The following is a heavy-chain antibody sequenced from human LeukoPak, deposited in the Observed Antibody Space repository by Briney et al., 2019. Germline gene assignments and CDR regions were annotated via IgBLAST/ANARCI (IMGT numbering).Heavy chain of an antibody. Sequence: GGSLRLSCAASGFTFDDDAMHWVRQAPGKGLEWVSGISWNSGSIDYADSVKGRFTISRDNAKNSLYLQMNSLRAEDTALYYCARDVFGYYGMDVWVQGTTVTVSS. CDR1: GFTFDDDA. J-gene: IGHJ6*02. V-gene: IGHV3-9*01. CDR3: ARDVFGYYGMDV. CDR2: ISWNSGSI. D-gene: IGHD3-16*01.